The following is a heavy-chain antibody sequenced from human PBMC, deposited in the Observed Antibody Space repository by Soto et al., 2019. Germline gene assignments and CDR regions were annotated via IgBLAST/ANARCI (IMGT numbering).Heavy chain of an antibody. CDR3: AKPPDYNWNDY. Sequence: GGSLRLSSAASEFTFRDHYMDWVRQAPGKGLEWISAVSGSGGSTYYADSVKGRFTISRDNSKDTLYLQMNNLRAEDTAVYYCAKPPDYNWNDYWGQGTLVTVSS. CDR2: VSGSGGST. CDR1: EFTFRDHY. J-gene: IGHJ4*02. D-gene: IGHD1-20*01. V-gene: IGHV3-23*01.